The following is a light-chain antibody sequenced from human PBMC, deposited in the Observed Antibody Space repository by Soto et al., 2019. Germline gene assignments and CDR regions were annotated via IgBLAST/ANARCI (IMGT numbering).Light chain of an antibody. J-gene: IGLJ1*01. CDR2: DVS. Sequence: QSALTQPASVSGSPGQSITISCTGTSSDVGGYEYVSWYQQHPGKAPKRIIYDVSDRPFGVSNRFSGSKSGNTASLAISGLQAEDEADYYCSSYTSSSPLGVCGTGTKVTVL. CDR3: SSYTSSSPLGV. CDR1: SSDVGGYEY. V-gene: IGLV2-14*01.